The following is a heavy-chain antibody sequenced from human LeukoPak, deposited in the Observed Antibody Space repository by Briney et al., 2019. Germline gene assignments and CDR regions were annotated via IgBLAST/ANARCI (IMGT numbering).Heavy chain of an antibody. CDR1: GGSISSYY. D-gene: IGHD5-24*01. V-gene: IGHV4-59*01. CDR3: AWDQFDAFDI. Sequence: SETLSLTCTVSGGSISSYYWSWIRQPPGKGLEWIGYIYYSGSTNYNPSLKSRVTISVDTSKNQFSLKLSSVTAADTAVYYCAWDQFDAFDIWGQGKMVTVSS. J-gene: IGHJ3*02. CDR2: IYYSGST.